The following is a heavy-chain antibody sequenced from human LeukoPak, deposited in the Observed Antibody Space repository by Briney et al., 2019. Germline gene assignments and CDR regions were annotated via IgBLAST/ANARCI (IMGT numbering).Heavy chain of an antibody. V-gene: IGHV5-51*01. CDR3: ARHQYYYDSSGNYGWFDS. J-gene: IGHJ5*01. CDR2: SHPINSDT. D-gene: IGHD3-22*01. Sequence: GASLQISCKGSGFYITAYWIAWVRRLAGKGLEWMGISHPINSDTKYSPSFQGQVTISADKSSSTAYLQWNSLKASDTAMYYCARHQYYYDSSGNYGWFDSWGQGTLVTVSS. CDR1: GFYITAYW.